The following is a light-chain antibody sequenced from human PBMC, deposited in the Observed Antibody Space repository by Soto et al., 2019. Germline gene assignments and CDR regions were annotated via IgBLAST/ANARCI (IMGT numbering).Light chain of an antibody. CDR1: QSLSSN. CDR3: QQYNNWPLT. CDR2: GAS. Sequence: EIVMTQSPASLSVSPGERATLSCRASQSLSSNLAWYQQKPGQAPRLVIYGASSRATGIPARFSGSGSETEFTLTISSLQSEDFAVYYCQQYNNWPLTFGQGTRLEIK. V-gene: IGKV3-15*01. J-gene: IGKJ5*01.